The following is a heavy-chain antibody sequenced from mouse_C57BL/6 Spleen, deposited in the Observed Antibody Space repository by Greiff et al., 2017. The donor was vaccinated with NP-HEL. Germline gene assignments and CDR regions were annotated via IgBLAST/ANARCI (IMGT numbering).Heavy chain of an antibody. J-gene: IGHJ2*01. D-gene: IGHD1-1*01. V-gene: IGHV5-12*01. CDR2: ISNGGGST. Sequence: EVKLLESGGGLVQPGGSLKLSCAASGFTFSDYYMYWVRQTPEKRLEWVAYISNGGGSTYYPDTVKGRFTISRDNAKNTLYLQMSRLKSEDTAMYYCARDYGSSLDYWGQGTTLTVSS. CDR3: ARDYGSSLDY. CDR1: GFTFSDYY.